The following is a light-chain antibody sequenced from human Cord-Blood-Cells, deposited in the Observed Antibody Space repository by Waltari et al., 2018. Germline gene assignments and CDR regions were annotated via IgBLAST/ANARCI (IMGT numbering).Light chain of an antibody. CDR1: QSLLHSDGKTY. V-gene: IGKV2D-29*01. Sequence: DIVMTQTPLSLSVTPGQPASISCKSSQSLLHSDGKTYLYWYLQKPGQPPQLLIYEVSNRFSGVPDRGICSVVCTYFTLKISRVEAEYFGVYYCMQSIQLPLTFGGGTKVEIK. CDR2: EVS. CDR3: MQSIQLPLT. J-gene: IGKJ4*01.